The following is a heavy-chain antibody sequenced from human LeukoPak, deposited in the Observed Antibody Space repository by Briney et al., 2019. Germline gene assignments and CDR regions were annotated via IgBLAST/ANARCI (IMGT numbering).Heavy chain of an antibody. CDR2: IYHSGST. CDR1: GGSISSGGYY. V-gene: IGHV4-30-2*01. Sequence: SETLSLTCTVSGGSISSGGYYWSWIRQPPGKGLEWIGYIYHSGSTNYNPSLKSRVTISVDRSKNQFSLKLSSVTAADTAVYYCARAAAGKGRHWYFDLWGRGTLVTVSS. J-gene: IGHJ2*01. CDR3: ARAAAGKGRHWYFDL. D-gene: IGHD6-13*01.